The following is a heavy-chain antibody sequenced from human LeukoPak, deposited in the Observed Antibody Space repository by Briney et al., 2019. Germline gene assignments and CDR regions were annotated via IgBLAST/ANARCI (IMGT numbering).Heavy chain of an antibody. CDR3: AQLSRSPPFSMTTMTTFDS. CDR2: IYSNDEK. Sequence: SGPPLVKPTQTLTLTCTFYGFSLSTNAVGVGWVRQPPGKALEWLALIYSNDEKRYSPSLKSRLTIFKDTSKNQVVLTMTNMDPVDTATYYCAQLSRSPPFSMTTMTTFDSWGQGTLVTVSS. V-gene: IGHV2-5*01. D-gene: IGHD4-11*01. CDR1: GFSLSTNAVG. J-gene: IGHJ4*02.